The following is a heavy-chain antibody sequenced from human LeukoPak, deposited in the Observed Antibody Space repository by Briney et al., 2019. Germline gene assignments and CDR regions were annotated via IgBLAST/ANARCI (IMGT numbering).Heavy chain of an antibody. D-gene: IGHD6-6*01. CDR1: GGSISSGSYY. CDR2: IYTSGST. CDR3: ARDDSSSSYDAFDI. Sequence: SETLSLTCTVSGGSISSGSYYWSWIRQPAGKGLEWIGRIYTSGSTNYNPSLKSRVIISVDTSKNQFSLKLSSVTAADTAVYYCARDDSSSSYDAFDIWGQGTMVTVSS. J-gene: IGHJ3*02. V-gene: IGHV4-61*02.